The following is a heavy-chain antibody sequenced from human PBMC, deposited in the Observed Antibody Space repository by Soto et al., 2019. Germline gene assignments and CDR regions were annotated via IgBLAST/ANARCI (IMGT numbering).Heavy chain of an antibody. CDR2: IYSSGST. Sequence: PSETLSLTCTVSGGSISSGAYYWSWIRQHPGKGLEWIGYIYSSGSTYYNPSLKSRVTISVDTSKNQFSLKLSSVTAADTAVYYCARDYNSNVDYWGQGTLVTVSS. V-gene: IGHV4-31*03. D-gene: IGHD4-4*01. J-gene: IGHJ4*02. CDR3: ARDYNSNVDY. CDR1: GGSISSGAYY.